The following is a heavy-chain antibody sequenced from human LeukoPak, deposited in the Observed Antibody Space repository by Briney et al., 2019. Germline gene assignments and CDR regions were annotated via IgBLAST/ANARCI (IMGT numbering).Heavy chain of an antibody. V-gene: IGHV3-23*01. D-gene: IGHD3-22*01. CDR1: GFTFTNYA. CDR3: ARGKGRGYDSSGYYSPGDAFDI. Sequence: GGSLRLSCAASGFTFTNYAMSWVRQAHGKGLEWVSGISGSGDSTNYADSVKGRFTISRDNSKNTLYLQMNSLRAEDTAVYYCARGKGRGYDSSGYYSPGDAFDIWGQGTMVTVSS. J-gene: IGHJ3*02. CDR2: ISGSGDST.